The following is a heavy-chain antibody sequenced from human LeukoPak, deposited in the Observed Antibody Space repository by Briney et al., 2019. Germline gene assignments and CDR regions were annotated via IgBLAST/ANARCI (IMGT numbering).Heavy chain of an antibody. CDR1: GYTFTGYY. V-gene: IGHV1-2*02. J-gene: IGHJ4*02. Sequence: ASVKVSCKASGYTFTGYYMRWVRQAPGQGLEWMGWINPNSGGTNYAQKLQGRVTMTRDTSISTAYMELSRLRSDDTAVYYCARGDSSSWYRFDYWGQGTLVTVSS. CDR2: INPNSGGT. D-gene: IGHD6-13*01. CDR3: ARGDSSSWYRFDY.